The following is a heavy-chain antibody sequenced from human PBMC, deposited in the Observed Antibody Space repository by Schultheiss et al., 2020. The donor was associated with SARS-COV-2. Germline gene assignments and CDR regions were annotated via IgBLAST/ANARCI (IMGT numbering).Heavy chain of an antibody. CDR3: ARANQLLYDYYYGMDV. CDR1: GGSFSGYY. D-gene: IGHD2-2*02. CDR2: IYYSGST. J-gene: IGHJ6*02. V-gene: IGHV4-31*11. Sequence: SETLSLTCAVYGGSFSGYYWSWIRQHPGKGLEWIGYIYYSGSTYYNPSLKSRVTISVDTSKNQFSLKLSSVTAADTAVYYCARANQLLYDYYYGMDVWGQGTTVTVSS.